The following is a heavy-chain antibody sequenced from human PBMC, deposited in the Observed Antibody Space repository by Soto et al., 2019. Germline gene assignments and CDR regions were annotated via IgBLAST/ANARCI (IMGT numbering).Heavy chain of an antibody. CDR1: GFTFSSYA. V-gene: IGHV3-23*01. Sequence: PGGSLRLSCAASGFTFSSYAMSWVRQAPGKGLEWVSAISGSGGSTYYADSVKGRFTISRDNSKNTLYLQMNSLRAEDTAVYYCAKALRITMIVVVMSYLDYWCQGTLVTVSP. J-gene: IGHJ4*02. D-gene: IGHD3-22*01. CDR2: ISGSGGST. CDR3: AKALRITMIVVVMSYLDY.